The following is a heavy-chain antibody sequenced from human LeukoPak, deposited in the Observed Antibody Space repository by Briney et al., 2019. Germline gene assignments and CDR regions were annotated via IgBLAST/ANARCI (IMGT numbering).Heavy chain of an antibody. J-gene: IGHJ3*02. D-gene: IGHD2-2*01. Sequence: PSETLSLTCTVSGGSISSYYWSWIRQPPGKGLEWIGYIYYSGSTNYNPSLKSRVTISVDTSKNQFSLKLSSVTAADTAVYYCAGYCSSTSCALDAFDIWGQGTMVTVSS. V-gene: IGHV4-59*01. CDR3: AGYCSSTSCALDAFDI. CDR1: GGSISSYY. CDR2: IYYSGST.